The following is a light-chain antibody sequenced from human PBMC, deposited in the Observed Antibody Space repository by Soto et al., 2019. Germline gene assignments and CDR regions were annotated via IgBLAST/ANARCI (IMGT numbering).Light chain of an antibody. V-gene: IGKV1-39*01. CDR1: QSISSY. Sequence: DLQITQAQSSLSASVGDRVTITCRTSQSISSYLSLYQQSPGKAPKLLIYTTSSLQSGVPSRFSGSGSGTDFTLTISSLQPEDSATSYCQQTYTTPLSFGGGTKVDIK. CDR3: QQTYTTPLS. J-gene: IGKJ4*01. CDR2: TTS.